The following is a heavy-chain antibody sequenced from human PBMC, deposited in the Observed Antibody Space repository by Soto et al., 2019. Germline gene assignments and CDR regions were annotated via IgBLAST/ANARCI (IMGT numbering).Heavy chain of an antibody. J-gene: IGHJ4*02. Sequence: QVQLVESGGGLVKPGGSLRLSCVASGFTFSDYYMSWIRQAPGKGLEWVSYISSRSNYTNYADSVRGRFTISRDNAKNSLYLQMNSLRAEDTAVYYCASDAAYYDSSGYYFDYWGQGTLVTVSS. V-gene: IGHV3-11*05. D-gene: IGHD3-22*01. CDR2: ISSRSNYT. CDR1: GFTFSDYY. CDR3: ASDAAYYDSSGYYFDY.